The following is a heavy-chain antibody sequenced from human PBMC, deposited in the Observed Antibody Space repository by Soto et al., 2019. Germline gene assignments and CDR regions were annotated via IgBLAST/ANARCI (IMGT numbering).Heavy chain of an antibody. CDR1: GGSFSGYY. CDR2: INHSGST. J-gene: IGHJ5*02. V-gene: IGHV4-34*01. CDR3: ARGVLYCSRTSCKQWFDP. Sequence: QVQLQQWGAGLLKPSETLSLTCAVYGGSFSGYYWSWIRQPPGTGLEWLGEINHSGSTNYNPSLKSRVTISVDTAKNQCSRKLSSVTAADTAGYYCARGVLYCSRTSCKQWFDPWGQGTLVTVSS. D-gene: IGHD2-2*01.